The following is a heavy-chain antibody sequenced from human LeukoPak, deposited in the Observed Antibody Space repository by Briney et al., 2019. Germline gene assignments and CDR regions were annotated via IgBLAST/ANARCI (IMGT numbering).Heavy chain of an antibody. Sequence: SETLSLTCTVSGGSISSGGYYWSWIRQHPGKGLEWIGYIYYSGSTYYNPSLKSRVTMSVDTSKNQFSLKLSSVTAADTAVYYCARELGQSNYYGSGSHVDYWGQGTLVTVSS. CDR2: IYYSGST. J-gene: IGHJ4*02. D-gene: IGHD3-10*01. V-gene: IGHV4-31*03. CDR1: GGSISSGGYY. CDR3: ARELGQSNYYGSGSHVDY.